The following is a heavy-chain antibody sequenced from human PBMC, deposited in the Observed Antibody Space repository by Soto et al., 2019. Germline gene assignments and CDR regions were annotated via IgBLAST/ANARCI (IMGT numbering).Heavy chain of an antibody. J-gene: IGHJ6*02. CDR1: AFASSSYG. CDR2: IAYDGSAE. CDR3: AKDERREIQLTYLTYGLDV. Sequence: QVQLVESGGGVVQPGKSLRLSCAGSAFASSSYGIHWVRQAPGKGLEWVAAIAYDGSAEYYTDSVKGRVTISRDNSKNMVFLQMNSLRAEDTAVYYCAKDERREIQLTYLTYGLDVWGQGTTVTVSS. V-gene: IGHV3-30*18.